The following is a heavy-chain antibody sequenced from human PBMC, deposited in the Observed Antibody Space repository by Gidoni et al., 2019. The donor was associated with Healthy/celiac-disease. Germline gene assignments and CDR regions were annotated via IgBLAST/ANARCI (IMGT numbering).Heavy chain of an antibody. CDR1: GFTVSNAW. CDR3: TTDPTVLTTVLGY. V-gene: IGHV3-15*01. D-gene: IGHD4-17*01. Sequence: EVQLLESGGGLVKPGGSLRLSCAASGFTVSNAWMSWVRQVPGKGLEWVGRIKSKTDGGTTDYAAPVKGRFTISRDDSKNTLYLQMNSLKTEDTAVYYCTTDPTVLTTVLGYWGQGTLVTVSS. J-gene: IGHJ4*02. CDR2: IKSKTDGGTT.